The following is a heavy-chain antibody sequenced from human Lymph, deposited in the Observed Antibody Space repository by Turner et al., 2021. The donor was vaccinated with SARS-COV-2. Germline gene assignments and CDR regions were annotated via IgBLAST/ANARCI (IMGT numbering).Heavy chain of an antibody. V-gene: IGHV3-30*04. J-gene: IGHJ3*02. Sequence: QVQLVASGGGVAQPGRSLRLSCAASGFTFSTCAIHWVRQAPGKGLEWVAVISYDGFNKYYSDSVKGQFTISRDNSKNTLYLQMSSLRAEDTAVYYCARGSGSYLSAFDIWGQGTMVTVSS. CDR1: GFTFSTCA. D-gene: IGHD1-26*01. CDR3: ARGSGSYLSAFDI. CDR2: ISYDGFNK.